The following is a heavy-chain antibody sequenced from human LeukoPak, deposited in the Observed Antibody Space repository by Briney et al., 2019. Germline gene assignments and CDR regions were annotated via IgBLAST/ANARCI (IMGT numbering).Heavy chain of an antibody. V-gene: IGHV3-7*01. CDR1: GFTFSSYW. Sequence: GGSLRLSCAASGFTFSSYWMSWVRQAPGKGLEWVANIKKDGSEKYYVDSVKGRFTISRDNAKSSLFLQMNSLRAEDTAVYYCARDYYYYDSGTFYTNIANWGQGSLVTVSS. D-gene: IGHD3-10*01. CDR2: IKKDGSEK. CDR3: ARDYYYYDSGTFYTNIAN. J-gene: IGHJ4*02.